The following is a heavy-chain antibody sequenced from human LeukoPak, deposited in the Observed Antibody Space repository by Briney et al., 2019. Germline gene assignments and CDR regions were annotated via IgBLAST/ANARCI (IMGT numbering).Heavy chain of an antibody. Sequence: SETLSLTCAVYGGSFSGYYWSWIRQPPGKGLEWIGEINHSGSTIYNPSLKSRVTISVDTSKNQFSLKLSSVTAADTAVYYCARGVAAADYWGQGTLVTVSS. CDR3: ARGVAAADY. D-gene: IGHD6-13*01. V-gene: IGHV4-34*01. CDR2: INHSGST. J-gene: IGHJ4*02. CDR1: GGSFSGYY.